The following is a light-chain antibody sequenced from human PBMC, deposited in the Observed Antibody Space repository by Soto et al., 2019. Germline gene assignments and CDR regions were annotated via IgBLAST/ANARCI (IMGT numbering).Light chain of an antibody. CDR3: QQYGSSAPIT. CDR1: QSVSSN. J-gene: IGKJ5*01. Sequence: EIVLTQSPGTLSVSPGERATLSCRASQSVSSNLAWYQQKPGQAPRLLIYGASIRATGIPDRFSGSGSETDFTLTISRLEPEDFALYYCQQYGSSAPITFGQGTRLEIK. V-gene: IGKV3-20*01. CDR2: GAS.